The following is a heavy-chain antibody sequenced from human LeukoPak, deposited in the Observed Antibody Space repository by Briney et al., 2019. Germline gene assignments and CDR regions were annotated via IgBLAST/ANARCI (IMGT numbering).Heavy chain of an antibody. CDR1: GGSISSSGYY. CDR2: IYYSGST. V-gene: IGHV4-39*01. CDR3: ARHDASGATWIGGFDI. D-gene: IGHD1-26*01. J-gene: IGHJ3*02. Sequence: SETLSLTCTVSGGSISSSGYYWGWIRQPPGKGLEWTGSIYYSGSTYYNPSLKSRLTISVDTSKNQFSLSLSSVTAADTAVYYCARHDASGATWIGGFDIWGQGTMVTVSS.